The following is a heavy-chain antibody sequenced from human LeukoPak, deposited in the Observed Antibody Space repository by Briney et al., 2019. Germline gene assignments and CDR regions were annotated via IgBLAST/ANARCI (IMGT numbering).Heavy chain of an antibody. CDR2: ISYDGSNK. J-gene: IGHJ4*02. Sequence: QSGGSLRLSCAASGFTFSSYAMHWVRQAPGKGLEWVAVISYDGSNKYYADSVKGRFTISRDNSKNTLYLQMNSLRAEDTAVYYCAKDKGGRSTTFHYWGQGTLVTVSS. D-gene: IGHD1-1*01. V-gene: IGHV3-30*04. CDR3: AKDKGGRSTTFHY. CDR1: GFTFSSYA.